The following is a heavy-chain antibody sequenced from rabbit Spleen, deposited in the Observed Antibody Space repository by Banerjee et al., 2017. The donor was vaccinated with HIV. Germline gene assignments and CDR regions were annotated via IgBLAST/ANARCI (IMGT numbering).Heavy chain of an antibody. CDR3: VRGASGSGYYSL. D-gene: IGHD1-1*01. V-gene: IGHV1S47*01. J-gene: IGHJ3*01. CDR2: IDLLFGTT. CDR1: GFDFSRTG. Sequence: EQLGESGGGLVQPGGSLKLSCKASGFDFSRTGVSWVRQAPGKGLEWIGYIDLLFGTTYYANWVNGRFTISSHDAQNTLYLQLRSLTAADTATYFCVRGASGSGYYSLWGQGTLVTVS.